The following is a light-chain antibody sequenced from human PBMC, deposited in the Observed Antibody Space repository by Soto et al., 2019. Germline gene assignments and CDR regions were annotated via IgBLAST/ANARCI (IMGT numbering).Light chain of an antibody. Sequence: QSVLTQPTSVSGAPGQRVTISCTGSSSNIGSGYGVHWYQQFPGTAPRLLIFENHNRAAGVPGRFSGSRSGTSASLGITWLQAEDEADYYCQSYDTSLSGLVFGGGTKLTVL. CDR3: QSYDTSLSGLV. CDR1: SSNIGSGYG. J-gene: IGLJ2*01. V-gene: IGLV1-40*01. CDR2: ENH.